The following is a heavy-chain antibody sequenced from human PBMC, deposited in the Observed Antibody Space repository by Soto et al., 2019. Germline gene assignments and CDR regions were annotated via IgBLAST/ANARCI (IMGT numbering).Heavy chain of an antibody. J-gene: IGHJ6*02. CDR3: ARGERRDGYKKTYYYYYGMDV. CDR2: ISSSSSTI. CDR1: GFTFSSYS. Sequence: GGSLRLSCAASGFTFSSYSMNWVRQAPGKGLEWVSYISSSSSTIYYADSVKGRFTISRDNAKNSLYLKMNSLRDEDTAVYYCARGERRDGYKKTYYYYYGMDVWGQGTTVTVSS. D-gene: IGHD5-12*01. V-gene: IGHV3-48*02.